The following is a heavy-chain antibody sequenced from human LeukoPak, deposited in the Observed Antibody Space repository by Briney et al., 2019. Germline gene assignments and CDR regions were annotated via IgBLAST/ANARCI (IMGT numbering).Heavy chain of an antibody. Sequence: GGSLRLSCAASGFTFSSYGMNWARQAPGKGLEWVASINHNGNVNYYVDSVKGRFTISRDNAKNSLYLQMSNLRAEDTAVYFCAREGGLDVWGQGATVTVSS. CDR1: GFTFSSYG. CDR2: INHNGNVN. V-gene: IGHV3-7*03. J-gene: IGHJ6*02. CDR3: AREGGLDV.